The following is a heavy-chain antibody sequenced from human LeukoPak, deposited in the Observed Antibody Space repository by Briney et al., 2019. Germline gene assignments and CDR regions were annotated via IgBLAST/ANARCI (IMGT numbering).Heavy chain of an antibody. J-gene: IGHJ3*02. CDR2: FDPEDGET. CDR1: GYTLTELS. D-gene: IGHD3-22*01. Sequence: ASVKVSCKVSGYTLTELSMHWVRQAPGEGLEWMGGFDPEDGETIYAQKFQGRVTMTEDTSTDTAYMELSSLRSEDTAVYYCATGSRYYDSSGYLAERTFDIWGQGTMVTVSS. CDR3: ATGSRYYDSSGYLAERTFDI. V-gene: IGHV1-24*01.